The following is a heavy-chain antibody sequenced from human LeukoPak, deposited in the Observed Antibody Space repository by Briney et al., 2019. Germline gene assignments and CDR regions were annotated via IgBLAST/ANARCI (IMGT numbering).Heavy chain of an antibody. J-gene: IGHJ4*02. CDR1: GFLFSSSG. CDR3: ARYAAGTGSYFDY. CDR2: ISSSRSYI. V-gene: IGHV3-21*01. D-gene: IGHD6-13*01. Sequence: GGSLRLSCAASGFLFSSSGMNWVRQAPGKGLEWVSYISSSRSYIYYADSVKGRFTISRDNAKKSLYLQMNSLRAEDTAVYYCARYAAGTGSYFDYWGQGTLVTVSS.